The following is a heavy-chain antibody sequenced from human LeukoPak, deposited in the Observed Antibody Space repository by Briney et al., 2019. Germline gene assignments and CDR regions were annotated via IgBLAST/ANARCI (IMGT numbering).Heavy chain of an antibody. CDR1: GGTFSSYA. CDR3: ARDPEQQLSPDY. J-gene: IGHJ4*02. Sequence: ASVKVSCKASGGTFSSYAISWVRQAPGQGLEWMGRIIPILGIANYAQKYQGRVTITADKSTSTAYMELSSLRSEDTAVYYCARDPEQQLSPDYWGQGTLVTVSS. D-gene: IGHD6-13*01. V-gene: IGHV1-69*04. CDR2: IIPILGIA.